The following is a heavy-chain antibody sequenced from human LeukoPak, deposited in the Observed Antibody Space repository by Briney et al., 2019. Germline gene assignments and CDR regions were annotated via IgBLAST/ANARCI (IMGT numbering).Heavy chain of an antibody. CDR1: GFTFNSYA. CDR3: ALYYDSSGYYSPFDY. V-gene: IGHV3-23*01. D-gene: IGHD3-22*01. Sequence: GGSLRLSCAASGFTFNSYAMSWVRQAPGKGLEWVSSISGSGGSTYYADSVKGRFTISRDNSKNTLYLQMNSLRAEDTAVYYCALYYDSSGYYSPFDYWGQGTLVTVSS. J-gene: IGHJ4*02. CDR2: ISGSGGST.